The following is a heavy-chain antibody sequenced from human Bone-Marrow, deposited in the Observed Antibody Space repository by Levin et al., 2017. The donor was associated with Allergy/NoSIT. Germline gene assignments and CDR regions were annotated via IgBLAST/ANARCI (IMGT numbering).Heavy chain of an antibody. CDR3: TTDPQNPTHYYYYYMDV. V-gene: IGHV3-15*01. CDR2: IKSKTDGGTT. CDR1: GFTFSNAW. Sequence: GGSLRLSCAASGFTFSNAWMSWVRQAPGKGLEWVGRIKSKTDGGTTDYAAPVKGRFTISRDDSKNTLYLQMNSLKTEDTAVYYCTTDPQNPTHYYYYYMDVWGKGTTVTVSS. J-gene: IGHJ6*03. D-gene: IGHD4-17*01.